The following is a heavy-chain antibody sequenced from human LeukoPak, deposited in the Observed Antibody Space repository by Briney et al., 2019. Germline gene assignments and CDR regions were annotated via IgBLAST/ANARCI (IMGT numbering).Heavy chain of an antibody. CDR1: GYTFTSYG. J-gene: IGHJ4*02. D-gene: IGHD1-26*01. Sequence: GASVKVSCKASGYTFTSYGISWVRQAPGQGLEWMGWINPNSGGTNYAQKFQGRVTMTRDTSISTAYMELSRLRSDDTAVYYCAYTGVTLGGWFDYWGQGTLVTVSS. CDR2: INPNSGGT. CDR3: AYTGVTLGGWFDY. V-gene: IGHV1-2*02.